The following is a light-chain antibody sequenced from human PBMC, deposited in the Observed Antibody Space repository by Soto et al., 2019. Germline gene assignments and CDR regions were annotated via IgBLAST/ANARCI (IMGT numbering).Light chain of an antibody. Sequence: QSALTQPRSVSGSPGQSVTISCTGSSSDVGAYNFVSWYQRYPAKAPKLMIYDVNKRPSGVPDRFSGSKSGYTASLTISGLQAEDEADYYCCSYAGNYPKFGGGTKPTVL. CDR1: SSDVGAYNF. J-gene: IGLJ3*02. CDR2: DVN. CDR3: CSYAGNYPK. V-gene: IGLV2-11*01.